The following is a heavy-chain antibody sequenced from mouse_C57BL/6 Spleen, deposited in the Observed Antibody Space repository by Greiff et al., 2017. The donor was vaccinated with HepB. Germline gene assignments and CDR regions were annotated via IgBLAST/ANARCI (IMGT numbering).Heavy chain of an antibody. CDR1: GYSFTGYY. D-gene: IGHD1-1*01. Sequence: VQLKESGPELVKPGASVKISCKASGYSFTGYYMHWVKQSHGNILDWIGYIYPYNGVSSYNQKFKGKATLTVDKSSSTAYMELRSLTSEDSAVYYCAREEDYYGSSFDYWGQGTTLTVSS. J-gene: IGHJ2*01. CDR3: AREEDYYGSSFDY. V-gene: IGHV1-31*01. CDR2: IYPYNGVS.